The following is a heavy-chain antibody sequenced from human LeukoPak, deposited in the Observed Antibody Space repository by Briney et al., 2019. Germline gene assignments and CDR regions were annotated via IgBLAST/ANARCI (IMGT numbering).Heavy chain of an antibody. CDR1: GFTFSSDS. CDR3: ARGGLNFDAFDI. J-gene: IGHJ3*02. CDR2: IGSRSTDT. D-gene: IGHD1-7*01. Sequence: GGSLRLSCAASGFTFSSDSMNWVRQAPGKGLEWVSSIGSRSTDTYSADSVKGRFTISRDNAKNSLYLQMNSLRAGDAAVYYCARGGLNFDAFDIWGQGTMVIVSS. V-gene: IGHV3-21*01.